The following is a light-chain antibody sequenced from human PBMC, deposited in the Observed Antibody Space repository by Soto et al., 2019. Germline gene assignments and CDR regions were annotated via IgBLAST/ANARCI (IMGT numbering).Light chain of an antibody. Sequence: SYELTQPPSVSVAPEKTARLTCGGDNIGSKRVHWYRQKPGQAPVLVIYYDSDRPSGIPERFTGSNSGNTATLTINRVEAGDEADYYCQVWDITTDHYVFGTGTKLTVL. CDR2: YDS. CDR3: QVWDITTDHYV. J-gene: IGLJ1*01. CDR1: NIGSKR. V-gene: IGLV3-21*04.